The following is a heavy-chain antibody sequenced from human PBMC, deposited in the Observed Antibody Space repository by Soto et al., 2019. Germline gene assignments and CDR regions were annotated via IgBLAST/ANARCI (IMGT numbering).Heavy chain of an antibody. J-gene: IGHJ4*02. CDR2: IWYDGSNK. CDR3: ARVPASSGCYGEGFAF. D-gene: IGHD6-19*01. V-gene: IGHV3-33*01. Sequence: QVQLEESGGGVVQPGRSLRLSCAASGFTFSRYGMHWVRQAPGKGLEWVAVIWYDGSNKYYADSVKGRLTISRDNSKSTMCLQMNILRAEDTGVYDCARVPASSGCYGEGFAFWVQGAMVTVS. CDR1: GFTFSRYG.